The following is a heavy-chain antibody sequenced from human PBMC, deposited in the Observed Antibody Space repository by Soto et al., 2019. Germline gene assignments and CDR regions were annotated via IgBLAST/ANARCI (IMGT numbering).Heavy chain of an antibody. CDR3: ARHAAAAMRGGHYNCMDV. Sequence: SSVKVSCKASGGTISSYAIRWVRPAPGQGLEWMGGVIPIFGTANYAQKFQGRVTITADKSTSKAYMELSSLRSEDTAVYYCARHAAAAMRGGHYNCMDVWGQGTTVTVSS. CDR1: GGTISSYA. J-gene: IGHJ6*02. V-gene: IGHV1-69*06. CDR2: VIPIFGTA. D-gene: IGHD6-25*01.